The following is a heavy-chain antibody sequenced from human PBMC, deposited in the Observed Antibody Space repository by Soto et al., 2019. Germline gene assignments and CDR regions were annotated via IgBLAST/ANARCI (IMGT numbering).Heavy chain of an antibody. CDR1: GVTFSSYA. D-gene: IGHD6-13*01. V-gene: IGHV3-23*01. CDR3: AKGFGAADSQSVFQH. CDR2: ISGSGGST. J-gene: IGHJ1*01. Sequence: GGSLRLSCAASGVTFSSYAMSWFRQAPGKGLEWVSAISGSGGSTYYADSVKGRFTISRDNSKNTLYLQMNSLRAEDTAVYYFAKGFGAADSQSVFQHWGQGTLVTVSS.